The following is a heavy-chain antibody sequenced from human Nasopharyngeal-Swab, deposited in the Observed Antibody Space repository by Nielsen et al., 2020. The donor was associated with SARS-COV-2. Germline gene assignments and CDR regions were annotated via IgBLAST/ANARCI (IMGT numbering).Heavy chain of an antibody. CDR1: GYMCTSYD. J-gene: IGHJ4*02. CDR2: MNPNSGNT. CDR3: ARGLDSSSWLDY. V-gene: IGHV1-8*01. D-gene: IGHD6-13*01. Sequence: GSVRVSCKDCGYMCTSYDINWVRQATGQGLEWMGWMNPNSGNTGYAQKFQGRVTMTRNTSISTAYMELSSLRSEDTAVYYCARGLDSSSWLDYWGQGTLVTVSS.